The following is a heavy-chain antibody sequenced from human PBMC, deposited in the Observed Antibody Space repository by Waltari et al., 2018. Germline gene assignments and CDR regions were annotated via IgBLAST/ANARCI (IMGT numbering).Heavy chain of an antibody. CDR3: VGSTYPFDC. CDR1: GFTFGGYW. CDR2: INTDGTNT. Sequence: QLVESGGGLVQPGGSLSLSCAASGFTFGGYWMHWVRQVPGKGLMWVSRINTDGTNTAYADSVKGRFTISRDNARYTLFLQMNGLRPEDTAVYYCVGSTYPFDCWGQGTLVTVSS. V-gene: IGHV3-74*01. J-gene: IGHJ4*02. D-gene: IGHD2-2*01.